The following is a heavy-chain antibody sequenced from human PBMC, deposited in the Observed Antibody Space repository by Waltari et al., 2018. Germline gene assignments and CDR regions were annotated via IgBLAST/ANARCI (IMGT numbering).Heavy chain of an antibody. CDR1: GFTFSSYG. J-gene: IGHJ6*02. V-gene: IGHV3-33*01. CDR2: IWYDGSNK. Sequence: QVQLVESGGGVVQPGRSLRLSCAASGFTFSSYGMHWVRQAPGKGLEWVAVIWYDGSNKYYADSVKGRFTISRDNSKNTLYLQMNSLRAEDTAVYYCAREDRGSSWDTYYYYGMDVWGQGTTVTVSS. CDR3: AREDRGSSWDTYYYYGMDV. D-gene: IGHD6-13*01.